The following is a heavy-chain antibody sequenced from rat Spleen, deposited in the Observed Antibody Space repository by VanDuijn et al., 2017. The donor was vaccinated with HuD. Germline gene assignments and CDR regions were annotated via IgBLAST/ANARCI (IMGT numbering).Heavy chain of an antibody. J-gene: IGHJ4*01. CDR1: GFTFSNYG. Sequence: EVQLVESGGGLVQPGRSLKLSCAASGFTFSNYGMHWIRQAPTKGLEWVAYISYDGSSTYYRDSVKGRFTISRDNAKTTLYLQMDSLRSEDTATYYCARSQLYLPRVMDAWGQGASVTVSS. CDR2: ISYDGSST. D-gene: IGHD1-2*01. CDR3: ARSQLYLPRVMDA. V-gene: IGHV5-19*01.